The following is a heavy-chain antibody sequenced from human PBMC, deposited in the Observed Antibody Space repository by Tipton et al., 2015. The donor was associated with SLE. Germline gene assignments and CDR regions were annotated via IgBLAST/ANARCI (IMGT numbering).Heavy chain of an antibody. CDR3: ARGRSGQYGGYYMDV. V-gene: IGHV3-66*02. Sequence: SLRLSCAASGFTVSSNYMSWVRQAPGKGLEWVSVIYSGGSTYYADSVKGRFTISRDNSKNTLYLQMNSLRAEDTAVYYCARGRSGQYGGYYMDVWGKGTTVTVSS. CDR2: IYSGGST. CDR1: GFTVSSNY. J-gene: IGHJ6*03. D-gene: IGHD3-3*01.